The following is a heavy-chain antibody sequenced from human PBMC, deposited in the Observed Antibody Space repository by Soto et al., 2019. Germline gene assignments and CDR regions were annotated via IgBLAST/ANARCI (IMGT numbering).Heavy chain of an antibody. D-gene: IGHD6-19*01. CDR2: IIPIFGTA. CDR1: GGTFSSYA. V-gene: IGHV1-69*13. CDR3: ARESPKKRAVAVSYYYYGMDV. Sequence: SVKVSCKASGGTFSSYAISWVRQAPGQGLEWMGGIIPIFGTANYAQKFQGRVTITADESTSTAYMELSSLRSEDTAVYYCARESPKKRAVAVSYYYYGMDVWGQGTTVTVSS. J-gene: IGHJ6*02.